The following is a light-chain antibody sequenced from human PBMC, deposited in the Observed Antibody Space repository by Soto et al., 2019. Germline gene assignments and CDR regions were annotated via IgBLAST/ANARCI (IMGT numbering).Light chain of an antibody. Sequence: DIQMTQSPSSLSASVGDRVTISCRTSQTISDYLNWYQHKPGKAPKLLISAASSLQSGVPSRFSGSGSGPDFTLTISSLQPEDFATYYCQQSYSSPPTFGQGTKVDIK. V-gene: IGKV1-39*01. CDR2: AAS. J-gene: IGKJ1*01. CDR1: QTISDY. CDR3: QQSYSSPPT.